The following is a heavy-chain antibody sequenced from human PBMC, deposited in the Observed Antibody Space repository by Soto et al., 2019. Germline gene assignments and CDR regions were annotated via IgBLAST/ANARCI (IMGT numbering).Heavy chain of an antibody. Sequence: QVQLVQSGAEEKQPGASVRVSCKASGYAFSNYAMHWVRQAPGQRLEWMGWINIGSGNTEYSQNFQDRITITRDTSASTVYMELSSLRSEDTAVYYCARDGGDCGYRLTYYYYIGMDVWGQGTTVTVSS. J-gene: IGHJ6*02. CDR1: GYAFSNYA. V-gene: IGHV1-3*05. D-gene: IGHD2-21*02. CDR2: INIGSGNT. CDR3: ARDGGDCGYRLTYYYYIGMDV.